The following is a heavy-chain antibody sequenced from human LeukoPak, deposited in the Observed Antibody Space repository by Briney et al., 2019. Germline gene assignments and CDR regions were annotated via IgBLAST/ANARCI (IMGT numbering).Heavy chain of an antibody. J-gene: IGHJ6*04. V-gene: IGHV3-23*01. CDR3: AKTAPGIAAAAYYYYGMDV. CDR2: ISGDKTST. CDR1: GFTFSSYA. Sequence: PGGSPRLSCAASGFTFSSYAMSWVRQAPGKGLEWVSGISGDKTSTYYADSVKGRFTISRDNSKKTLYLQMNSLRAEDTAVYYCAKTAPGIAAAAYYYYGMDVWGKGTTVTVSS. D-gene: IGHD6-13*01.